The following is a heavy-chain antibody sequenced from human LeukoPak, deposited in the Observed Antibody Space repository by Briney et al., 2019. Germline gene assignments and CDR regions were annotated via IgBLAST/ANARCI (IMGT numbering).Heavy chain of an antibody. Sequence: SETLSLTCTVSGGSISSYYWSWIRQPPGKGLEWIGFIYYSGSANYNPSLKTRVTISVDTSKNQFSLKLSSVTAADTAVYYCARDSGAAAAGIDYWGQGTLVTVSS. CDR3: ARDSGAAAAGIDY. CDR1: GGSISSYY. CDR2: IYYSGSA. V-gene: IGHV4-59*12. D-gene: IGHD6-13*01. J-gene: IGHJ4*02.